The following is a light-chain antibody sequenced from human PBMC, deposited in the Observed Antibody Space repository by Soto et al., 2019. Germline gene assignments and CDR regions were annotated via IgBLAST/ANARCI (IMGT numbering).Light chain of an antibody. CDR2: EVL. Sequence: QSALTQPPSASGSLGQSGTISCSGNDISLYNYVSWYQQVPGKAPKLLIFEVLKRPSGVPDRFSGSKSGSTAFLNVSGLQGEDEGTYHCSSYAGRNTYVFGTGTKLTVL. J-gene: IGLJ1*01. CDR1: NDISLYNY. V-gene: IGLV2-8*01. CDR3: SSYAGRNTYV.